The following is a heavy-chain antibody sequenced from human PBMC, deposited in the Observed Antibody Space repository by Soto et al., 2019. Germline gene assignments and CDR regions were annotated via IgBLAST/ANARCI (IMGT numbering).Heavy chain of an antibody. CDR2: IYSGGTT. V-gene: IGHV3-53*01. J-gene: IGHJ3*02. CDR1: GFTVSNNY. D-gene: IGHD3-3*01. Sequence: GGSLRLSCAASGFTVSNNYMNWVRQAPGKGLERVSVIYSGGTTYYADSVKGRFTISRDNSKNTLYLQMNRLRAEDTAVYYCARREDYYYTSRFHDAFDIWGQGTMVTVSS. CDR3: ARREDYYYTSRFHDAFDI.